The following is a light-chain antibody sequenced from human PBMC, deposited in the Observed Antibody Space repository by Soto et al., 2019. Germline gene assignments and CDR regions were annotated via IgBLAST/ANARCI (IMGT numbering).Light chain of an antibody. V-gene: IGKV3-11*01. CDR1: QSVSDY. Sequence: EIVLTQSPATLSLSPGERATLSCRASQSVSDYLGWYQQKPGQPPRLLIYDASNRATGIPARFSGSGSGTDFTLTISSLESEDFAVYYCQQRSDRAFTFGPGTKVDIK. CDR2: DAS. J-gene: IGKJ3*01. CDR3: QQRSDRAFT.